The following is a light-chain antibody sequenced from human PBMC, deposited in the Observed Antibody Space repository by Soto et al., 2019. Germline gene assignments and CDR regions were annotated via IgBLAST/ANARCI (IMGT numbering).Light chain of an antibody. J-gene: IGKJ2*01. Sequence: IQLTQSPSSLSASVGDRVTITCRASQGISSSLAWYQQKPGKAPKLLVYAASTLQSGVPSRFSGSGSGTDFTLTINSLKPEDFPPYYCHQLISYPYPFGQGTKLGSN. CDR3: HQLISYPYP. V-gene: IGKV1-9*01. CDR1: QGISSS. CDR2: AAS.